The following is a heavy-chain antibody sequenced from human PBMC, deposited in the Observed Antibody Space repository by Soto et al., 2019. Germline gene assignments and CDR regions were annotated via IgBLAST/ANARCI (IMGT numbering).Heavy chain of an antibody. J-gene: IGHJ4*02. D-gene: IGHD2-21*02. CDR1: GYTFTSYF. Sequence: ASVKVSCKTSGYTFTSYFLHWVRQAPGQGLEWMGIINPTGGRTDYAQNFQGRVTTTTDTSTSTVYMELNSLRSEDTAVYYCAAKTALDYWGQGTLVTVSS. CDR3: AAKTALDY. V-gene: IGHV1-46*01. CDR2: INPTGGRT.